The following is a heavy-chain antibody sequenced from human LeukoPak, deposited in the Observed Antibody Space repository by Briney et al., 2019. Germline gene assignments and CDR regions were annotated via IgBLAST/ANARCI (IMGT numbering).Heavy chain of an antibody. D-gene: IGHD3-22*01. CDR3: ARPLYDSNNYYILYY. V-gene: IGHV4-34*01. Sequence: SETLSLTCAVYGGSFSGYYWTWIRQSPGKGLEWLGEINHSGSTNCNPSLKSRVSISVDKSKNQFSLRLSSVTAADTAVYFCARPLYDSNNYYILYYWGQGTLVTVSS. CDR2: INHSGST. CDR1: GGSFSGYY. J-gene: IGHJ4*02.